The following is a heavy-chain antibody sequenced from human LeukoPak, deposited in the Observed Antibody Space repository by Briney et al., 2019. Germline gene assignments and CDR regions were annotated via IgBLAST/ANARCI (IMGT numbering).Heavy chain of an antibody. CDR1: GFTFSSYW. V-gene: IGHV3-74*01. CDR2: INSDGSST. Sequence: PGGSLRLPCAASGFTFSSYWMRWVRQAPGKGLVWVSRINSDGSSTSYADSVKGRFTISRDNAKNTLYLQMNSLRAEDTAVYYGARGGGGIVTYWGQGTLVTVSS. J-gene: IGHJ4*02. CDR3: ARGGGGIVTY. D-gene: IGHD1-26*01.